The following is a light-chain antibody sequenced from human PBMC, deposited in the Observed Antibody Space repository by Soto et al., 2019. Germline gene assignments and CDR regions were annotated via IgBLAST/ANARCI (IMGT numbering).Light chain of an antibody. CDR1: SSDVGSYNL. V-gene: IGLV2-23*01. CDR3: CSYAGGSALNYV. CDR2: EGS. Sequence: QSALTQPASVSGSPGQTITISCTGISSDVGSYNLVSWYQQQPGKAPKVMIYEGSKRPTGVSSRFSGSQSGNTASLTISGLQADDEADYYCCSYAGGSALNYVFGTGTKLTVL. J-gene: IGLJ1*01.